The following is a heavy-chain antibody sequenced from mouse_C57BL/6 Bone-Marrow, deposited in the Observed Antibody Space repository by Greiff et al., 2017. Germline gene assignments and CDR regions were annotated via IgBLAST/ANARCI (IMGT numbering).Heavy chain of an antibody. J-gene: IGHJ3*01. V-gene: IGHV1-81*01. CDR2: IYPRSGNT. CDR3: ARGCYYYGSIPWFAY. CDR1: GYTFTSYG. Sequence: QVQLQQSGAELARPGASVKLSCKASGYTFTSYGISWVKQRTGQGLEWIGEIYPRSGNTYYNEKFKGKATLTADKSSSTAYMELRSLTSEDSAVYFGARGCYYYGSIPWFAYWGQGTLVTVSA. D-gene: IGHD1-1*01.